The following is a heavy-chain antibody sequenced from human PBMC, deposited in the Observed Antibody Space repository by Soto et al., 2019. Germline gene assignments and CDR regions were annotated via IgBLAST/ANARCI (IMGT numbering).Heavy chain of an antibody. CDR3: ARRSPSSSWYYYYGMDV. CDR1: GGSISSSSYY. V-gene: IGHV4-39*01. Sequence: SETLSLTCTVSGGSISSSSYYWGWIRQPPGKGLEWIGSIYYSGSTYYNPSLKSRVTISVDTSKNQFSLKLSSVTAADTAVYYCARRSPSSSWYYYYGMDVWGQGTTVTVSS. J-gene: IGHJ6*02. CDR2: IYYSGST. D-gene: IGHD6-13*01.